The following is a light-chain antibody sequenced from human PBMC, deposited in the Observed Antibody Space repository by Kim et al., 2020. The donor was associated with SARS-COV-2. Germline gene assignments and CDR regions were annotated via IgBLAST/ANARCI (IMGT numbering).Light chain of an antibody. V-gene: IGKV1-8*01. Sequence: AIRMTQSPSSFSASTGDRVTITCRASQNISSYLAWYQQKPGKAPNLLIYTASTLQSGVPSRFSGSGSGTDFTLTISCLQSEDFATYYCQQYYNYPPTLGGGTKVDIK. CDR2: TAS. J-gene: IGKJ4*01. CDR1: QNISSY. CDR3: QQYYNYPPT.